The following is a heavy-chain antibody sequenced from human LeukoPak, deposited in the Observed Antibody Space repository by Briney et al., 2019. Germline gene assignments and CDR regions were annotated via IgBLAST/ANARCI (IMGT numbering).Heavy chain of an antibody. D-gene: IGHD4-17*01. CDR1: GGTFSSYA. CDR2: IIPIFGTA. V-gene: IGHV1-69*01. CDR3: ARDAGTMTTFGY. Sequence: RGASVKVSCKASGGTFSSYAISWVRQAPGQGLEWMGGIIPIFGTANYAQKFQGRVTITADESTSTAYMELSSLRSEDTAVYYCARDAGTMTTFGYWGQGTLVTVSS. J-gene: IGHJ4*02.